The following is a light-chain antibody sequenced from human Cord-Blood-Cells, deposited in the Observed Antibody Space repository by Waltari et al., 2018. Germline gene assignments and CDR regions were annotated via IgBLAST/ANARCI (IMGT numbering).Light chain of an antibody. CDR2: DVS. Sequence: TQPRVVPKTAVQGKSVAFSGPSIVVSSYNYVSWYQQHPGKAPKLMIYDVSKPPSGVPDRFSGSKSGNTASLTISGLQDDAEDDYFCCPYACSYTWVFGGGTKLTVL. V-gene: IGLV2-11*01. J-gene: IGLJ3*02. CDR3: CPYACSYTWV. CDR1: SIVVSSYNY.